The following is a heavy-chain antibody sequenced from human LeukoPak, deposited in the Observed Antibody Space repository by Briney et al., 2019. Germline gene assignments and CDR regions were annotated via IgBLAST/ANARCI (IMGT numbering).Heavy chain of an antibody. CDR3: ARGAAVAEPFDY. CDR2: ISYDGSNK. Sequence: GGSLRLSCAASGFTFSSYAMHWVRQAPGKGLEWVAVISYDGSNKYYADSVKGRFTISRDNSKNTLYLQMNSLRAEDTAVYYCARGAAVAEPFDYWGQGTLVTVSS. V-gene: IGHV3-30*04. J-gene: IGHJ4*02. D-gene: IGHD6-19*01. CDR1: GFTFSSYA.